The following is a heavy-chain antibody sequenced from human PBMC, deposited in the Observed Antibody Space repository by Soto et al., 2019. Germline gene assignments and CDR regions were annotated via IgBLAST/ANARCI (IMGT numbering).Heavy chain of an antibody. D-gene: IGHD6-19*01. CDR3: AKGVSSGWPYYFGY. CDR2: FSGSGGST. J-gene: IGHJ4*02. CDR1: GFTFSTYA. Sequence: EVQLLESGGGLVQPGGSLRLSCAASGFTFSTYAMSWVRQAPGKGLEWVSAFSGSGGSTYYADSVKGRFAISRDNSKNPLYLQMTRLSAEDTAVYYCAKGVSSGWPYYFGYWAQGTLVTVSS. V-gene: IGHV3-23*01.